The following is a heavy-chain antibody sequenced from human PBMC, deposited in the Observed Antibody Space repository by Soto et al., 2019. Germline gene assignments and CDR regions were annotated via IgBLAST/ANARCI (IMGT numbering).Heavy chain of an antibody. Sequence: GGSLRLSCAASGFPSSFYGFHWVRQSPGKGLELLGVIVSDGSAIYHADSLDGRFFIARDNSKDILYLQMNSLRVGGTAVYYWARDDALDNESGFDMWGQGTMVTVSS. CDR2: IVSDGSAI. J-gene: IGHJ3*02. CDR1: GFPSSFYG. V-gene: IGHV3-33*01. CDR3: ARDDALDNESGFDM. D-gene: IGHD3-3*01.